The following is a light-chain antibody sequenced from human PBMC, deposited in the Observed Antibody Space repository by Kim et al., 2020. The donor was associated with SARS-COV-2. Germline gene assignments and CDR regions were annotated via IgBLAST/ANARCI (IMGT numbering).Light chain of an antibody. V-gene: IGKV3-20*01. J-gene: IGKJ5*01. CDR1: QIIDNKY. Sequence: PGERATPSCRASQIIDNKYFAWYQQKPGQARRLRIFGASSRATGIPDRFRGSGSGTDFALTISRLEPEDLAVYYCQHYGTSLPITFGQGTRLGIK. CDR3: QHYGTSLPIT. CDR2: GAS.